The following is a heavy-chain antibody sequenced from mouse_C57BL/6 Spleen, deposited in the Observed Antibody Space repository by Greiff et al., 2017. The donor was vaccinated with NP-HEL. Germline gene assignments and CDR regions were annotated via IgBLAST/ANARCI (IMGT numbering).Heavy chain of an antibody. CDR1: GYTFTSYW. D-gene: IGHD1-1*02. Sequence: VKLQQPGTELVKPGASVKLSCKASGYTFTSYWMHWVKQRPGQGLEWIGNINPSNGGTNYNEKFKSKATLTVDKSSSTAYMQLSSLTSEDSAVYYCARGIWGVYYFDYWGQGTTLTVSS. J-gene: IGHJ2*01. V-gene: IGHV1-53*01. CDR3: ARGIWGVYYFDY. CDR2: INPSNGGT.